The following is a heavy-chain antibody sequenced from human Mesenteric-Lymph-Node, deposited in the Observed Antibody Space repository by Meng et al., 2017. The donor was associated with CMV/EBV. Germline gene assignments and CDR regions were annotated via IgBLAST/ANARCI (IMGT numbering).Heavy chain of an antibody. CDR1: GGSLSRYY. J-gene: IGHJ6*02. CDR3: ARSGYDWGSLANYGMDV. D-gene: IGHD5-12*01. Sequence: SETLSLTCTVSGGSLSRYYWSWIRQPPGKGLEWIGYISDSGRVNYNPSLKSRVDISIDTSRNQFSLRLNSVTAADTAVYYCARSGYDWGSLANYGMDVWGQGTTVTVSS. CDR2: ISDSGRV. V-gene: IGHV4-59*01.